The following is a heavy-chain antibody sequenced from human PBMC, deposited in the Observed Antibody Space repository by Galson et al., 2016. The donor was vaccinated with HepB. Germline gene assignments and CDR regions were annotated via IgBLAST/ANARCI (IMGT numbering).Heavy chain of an antibody. V-gene: IGHV4-31*03. CDR1: GASISRGGDS. Sequence: TLSLTCTVSGASISRGGDSWSWIRQHPGKGLEWIAYIYYNGNTYYNPSLRSRLSISLDTSKNQFSLKVRDVTAADTAVYYCAREGKAGQSFDSWGQGARVTVSS. CDR3: AREGKAGQSFDS. D-gene: IGHD3-10*01. CDR2: IYYNGNT. J-gene: IGHJ4*02.